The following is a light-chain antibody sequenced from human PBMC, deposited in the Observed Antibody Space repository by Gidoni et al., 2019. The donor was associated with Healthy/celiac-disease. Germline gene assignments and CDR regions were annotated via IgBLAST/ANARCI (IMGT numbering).Light chain of an antibody. CDR2: AAS. J-gene: IGKJ5*01. CDR1: QSTISY. V-gene: IGKV1-39*01. Sequence: DIQMTQCPSSLSASVGDRVTITCRASQSTISYLNWYQQKPGKAPKLLIYAASSLQSGVPARFSGSGSGTEFTLTISSRQPEDFATYYCQQSYSPLPITFGQXTRLEIK. CDR3: QQSYSPLPIT.